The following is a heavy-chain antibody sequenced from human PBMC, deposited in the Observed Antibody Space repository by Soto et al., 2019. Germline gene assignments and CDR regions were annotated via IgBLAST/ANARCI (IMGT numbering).Heavy chain of an antibody. CDR2: ISAYTDTP. V-gene: IGHV1-18*01. D-gene: IGHD2-2*01. Sequence: GASVKVSCKASGYTFTNFGVTWVRRAPGQGLEWMGWISAYTDTPNYAQKFQGRVTMTIDTSTSTAYMDLRSLTSDDTAVYYCARVIPGVEAWFDPRCQGTLVTVSS. CDR3: ARVIPGVEAWFDP. CDR1: GYTFTNFG. J-gene: IGHJ5*02.